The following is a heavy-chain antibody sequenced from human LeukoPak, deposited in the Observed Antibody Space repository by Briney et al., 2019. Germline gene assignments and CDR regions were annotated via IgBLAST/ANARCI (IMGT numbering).Heavy chain of an antibody. CDR3: ARAAYSSTWYSRYFDL. D-gene: IGHD6-13*01. V-gene: IGHV3-13*01. CDR2: IGTAGEI. J-gene: IGHJ2*01. Sequence: GGSLRLSCAASGFTFSSYDIHWVRQATGKGLEWVSGIGTAGEIYYPGSVKGRFTISRENAKNSLYLQMNSLRAGDTAVYYCARAAYSSTWYSRYFDLWGRGALVTVSS. CDR1: GFTFSSYD.